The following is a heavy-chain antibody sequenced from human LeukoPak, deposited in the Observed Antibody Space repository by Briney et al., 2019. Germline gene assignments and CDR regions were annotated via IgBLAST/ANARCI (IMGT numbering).Heavy chain of an antibody. D-gene: IGHD6-19*01. CDR1: GFTFSTYG. Sequence: PGGSLRLSCAVSGFTFSTYGMHWVRQAPGKGLEWVSFIRYDGNNKYYGDSVKGRFTIFRDNSKNTLYLQMNSLRAEDTAVYYCAKEYTDISGWYFYYYYYMDVWGKGTTVTISS. V-gene: IGHV3-30*02. J-gene: IGHJ6*03. CDR3: AKEYTDISGWYFYYYYYMDV. CDR2: IRYDGNNK.